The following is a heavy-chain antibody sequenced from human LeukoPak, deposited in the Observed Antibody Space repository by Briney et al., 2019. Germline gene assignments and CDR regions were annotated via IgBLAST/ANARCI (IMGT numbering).Heavy chain of an antibody. Sequence: ASVKVSFKASGYIFTGHYMHWMRQAPGQRLEWMGWINPNSGDTIYAQKFQGRVTMTRDTSISTVYMELSRLTSDDTAVYYCARDPRDILTGYYGLCYFDYWGQGTLVTVSS. J-gene: IGHJ4*02. D-gene: IGHD3-9*01. CDR1: GYIFTGHY. V-gene: IGHV1-2*02. CDR2: INPNSGDT. CDR3: ARDPRDILTGYYGLCYFDY.